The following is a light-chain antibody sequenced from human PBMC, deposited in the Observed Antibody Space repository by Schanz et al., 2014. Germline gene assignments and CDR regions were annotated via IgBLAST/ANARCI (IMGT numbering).Light chain of an antibody. CDR3: SSYTTNSAPGVV. Sequence: QSALTQPPSASGSPGQSVTISCTGTSSDIGRYNYVSWYQHHPGKAPKLLIYDVTKRPSGVPDRFSGSKSGNTASLTISGLQTEDEADYYCSSYTTNSAPGVVFGGGTKLTVL. CDR2: DVT. CDR1: SSDIGRYNY. J-gene: IGLJ2*01. V-gene: IGLV2-8*01.